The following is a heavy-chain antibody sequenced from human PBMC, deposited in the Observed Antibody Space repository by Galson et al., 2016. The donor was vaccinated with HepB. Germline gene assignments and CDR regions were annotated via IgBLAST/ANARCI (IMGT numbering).Heavy chain of an antibody. CDR3: ARGWDTSMGAV. CDR2: INTDGRGI. V-gene: IGHV3-74*01. CDR1: GFTFSNSW. D-gene: IGHD5-18*01. J-gene: IGHJ3*01. Sequence: SLRLSCAASGFTFSNSWMHWVRQAPGKGLVCVSRINTDGRGIAYADFVKGRFTISRDIFKNTLFLQMNTLRADDTAVYYCARGWDTSMGAVWGQGTMVTVSS.